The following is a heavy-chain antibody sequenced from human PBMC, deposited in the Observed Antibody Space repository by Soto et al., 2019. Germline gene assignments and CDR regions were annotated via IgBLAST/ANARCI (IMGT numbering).Heavy chain of an antibody. CDR2: INPSGGST. J-gene: IGHJ5*02. Sequence: QVQLVQSGAEVKKPGASVKVSCKASGYTFTSYYMHWVRQAPGQGLESMGIINPSGGSTSYAQKFQGRVTMTRDTSTSTVYMELSSVRSEDTAVYCCARKAPPDDYGRKDNWFDPWGQGTLVTVSS. D-gene: IGHD4-17*01. CDR3: ARKAPPDDYGRKDNWFDP. CDR1: GYTFTSYY. V-gene: IGHV1-46*01.